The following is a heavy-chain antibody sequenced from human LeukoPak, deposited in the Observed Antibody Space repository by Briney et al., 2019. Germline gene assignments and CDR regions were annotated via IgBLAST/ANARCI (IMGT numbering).Heavy chain of an antibody. V-gene: IGHV3-30*04. CDR3: ARHKAPIRFLEWLQMDLELENWFDP. D-gene: IGHD3-3*01. CDR1: GFTFSSYA. J-gene: IGHJ5*02. CDR2: ISYDGRNK. Sequence: GGSLRLSCAASGFTFSSYAMQGVRQAPGKGREGGAVISYDGRNKDYADSVKGRCTISGDNSKNTLYLQMNSLRAEDTAVYYCARHKAPIRFLEWLQMDLELENWFDPWGQGTLVTVSS.